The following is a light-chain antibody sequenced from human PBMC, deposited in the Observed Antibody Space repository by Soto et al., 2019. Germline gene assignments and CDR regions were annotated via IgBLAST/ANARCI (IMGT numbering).Light chain of an antibody. CDR3: SSYTSGDSFY. Sequence: QSVLTRPASVSGSPGQSITISCTGTSSDVGAYIYVSWYQQHPGKVPKLIIYNVSNRPSGVSNRFSGSKSGNTASLTISGLQAEDEADYYCSSYTSGDSFYFGTGTKVTVL. V-gene: IGLV2-14*01. J-gene: IGLJ1*01. CDR1: SSDVGAYIY. CDR2: NVS.